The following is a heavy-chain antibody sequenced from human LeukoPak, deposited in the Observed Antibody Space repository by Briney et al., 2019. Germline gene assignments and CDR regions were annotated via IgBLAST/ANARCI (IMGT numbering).Heavy chain of an antibody. V-gene: IGHV4-34*01. D-gene: IGHD3-22*01. CDR1: GGSFSGYY. J-gene: IGHJ5*02. Sequence: SETLSLTCAVYGGSFSGYYWSWIRQPPGKGLEWIGEINDSGSVNCNPSLKNRVTLSVDTSKNQFSLRLSSVAAADTAVYYCATKLVDSGCSQVFDDWGQGTLVTVSS. CDR2: INDSGSV. CDR3: ATKLVDSGCSQVFDD.